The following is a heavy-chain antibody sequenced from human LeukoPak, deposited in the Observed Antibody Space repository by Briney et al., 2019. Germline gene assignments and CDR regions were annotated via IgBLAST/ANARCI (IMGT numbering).Heavy chain of an antibody. CDR1: GFTFSSYA. D-gene: IGHD7-27*01. Sequence: GRSLRLSCAASGFTFSSYAMHWVRQAPGKGLEWVAVISYDGSNKYYADSVKGRFTISRDNSKNTLYLQMNSLRAEDTAVYYCAREPGSRDYWGQGTLVTVSS. V-gene: IGHV3-30-3*01. CDR3: AREPGSRDY. J-gene: IGHJ4*02. CDR2: ISYDGSNK.